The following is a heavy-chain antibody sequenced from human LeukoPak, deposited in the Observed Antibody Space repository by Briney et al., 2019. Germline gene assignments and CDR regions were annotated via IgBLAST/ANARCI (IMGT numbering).Heavy chain of an antibody. CDR2: ISGSGDRT. V-gene: IGHV3-23*01. CDR3: AKYRGFGDSYDS. Sequence: GGSLRLSCAASGFPFSRNDMSWVRQAPGKGLEWVSSISGSGDRTYYADSVKGRFTISRDTSKNTLYLEMNGLRAEDAAVYYCAKYRGFGDSYDSWGQGTLVTVSS. J-gene: IGHJ4*02. CDR1: GFPFSRND. D-gene: IGHD3-10*01.